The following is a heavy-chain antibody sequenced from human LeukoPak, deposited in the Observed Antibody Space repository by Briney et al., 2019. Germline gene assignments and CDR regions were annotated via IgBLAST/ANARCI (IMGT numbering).Heavy chain of an antibody. CDR1: GYTFTSYY. D-gene: IGHD3-16*01. J-gene: IGHJ4*02. V-gene: IGHV1-46*01. CDR3: ATYDLGY. CDR2: INPSGGST. Sequence: ASVKVSCKASGYTFTSYYMHWERQAPGQGLEWMGIINPSGGSTSYAQKFQGRVTMTRDMSTSAVYMELSSLRSEDTAVYYCATYDLGYWGQGTLVTVSS.